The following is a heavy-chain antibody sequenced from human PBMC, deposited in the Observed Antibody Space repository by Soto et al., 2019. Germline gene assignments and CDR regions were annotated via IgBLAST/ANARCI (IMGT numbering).Heavy chain of an antibody. J-gene: IGHJ4*02. Sequence: LSLPCTVFYGYIINLYWSRIRQPPGKGLEWIGYIYYSGSTNYNPPLKSRVTISVDPSKNQFSLKLSSVTAADTAVYYCARRYGWNFDYWGQGTLVTVSS. CDR2: IYYSGST. CDR1: YGYIINLY. V-gene: IGHV4-59*08. CDR3: ARRYGWNFDY. D-gene: IGHD6-19*01.